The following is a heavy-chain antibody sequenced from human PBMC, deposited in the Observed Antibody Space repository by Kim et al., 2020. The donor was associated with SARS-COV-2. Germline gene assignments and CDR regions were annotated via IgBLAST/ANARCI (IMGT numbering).Heavy chain of an antibody. D-gene: IGHD1-26*01. Sequence: TPSLKSRVTISVDTSKNQFSLKLSSVTAADTAVYYCARRTLGWEANWFDPWGQGTLVTVSS. V-gene: IGHV4-39*01. CDR3: ARRTLGWEANWFDP. J-gene: IGHJ5*02.